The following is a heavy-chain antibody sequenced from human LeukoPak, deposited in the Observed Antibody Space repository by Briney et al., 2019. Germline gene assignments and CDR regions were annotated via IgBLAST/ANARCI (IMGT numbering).Heavy chain of an antibody. J-gene: IGHJ3*02. CDR3: AREMVEPMSILGMDGLDI. V-gene: IGHV3-66*01. D-gene: IGHD2-15*01. Sequence: GGSLRLSCAASGFTVSSNYMSWVRQAPGKGLEWVSVIYSGGSTYYADSVKGRFTISRDNSKNTVYLQLNTLGDEDTAVYYCAREMVEPMSILGMDGLDIWGQGTMVTVS. CDR2: IYSGGST. CDR1: GFTVSSNY.